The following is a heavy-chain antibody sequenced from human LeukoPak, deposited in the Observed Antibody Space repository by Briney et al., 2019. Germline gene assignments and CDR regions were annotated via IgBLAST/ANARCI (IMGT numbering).Heavy chain of an antibody. CDR2: IRYDGSNK. CDR3: AREWYSSSWYWFDP. Sequence: GGSLRLSCAASGFTFSSYGMHWVRQAPGKGLEWVAFIRYDGSNKYYADSVKGRFTISRDNSKNTLYLQMNSLRAEDTAVYYCAREWYSSSWYWFDPWGQGTLVTVSS. D-gene: IGHD6-13*01. V-gene: IGHV3-30*02. J-gene: IGHJ5*02. CDR1: GFTFSSYG.